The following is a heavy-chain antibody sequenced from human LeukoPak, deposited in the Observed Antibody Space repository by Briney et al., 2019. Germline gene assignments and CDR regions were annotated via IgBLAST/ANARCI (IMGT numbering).Heavy chain of an antibody. CDR2: ISSSSSYI. D-gene: IGHD3-10*01. CDR3: ARDGHGSGSFDY. J-gene: IGHJ4*02. CDR1: GFTFSSYS. V-gene: IGHV3-21*01. Sequence: PGGSLRLSCAASGFTFSSYSMNWVRQAPGKGLEWVSSISSSSSYIYYADSVKGRFTISRDNAKNSLYLQMNSLRAEDTAVYYCARDGHGSGSFDYWGQGTLVTVSS.